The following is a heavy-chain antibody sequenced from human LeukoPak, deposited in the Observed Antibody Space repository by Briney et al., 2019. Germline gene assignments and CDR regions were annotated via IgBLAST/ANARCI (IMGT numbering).Heavy chain of an antibody. J-gene: IGHJ5*02. V-gene: IGHV3-48*03. Sequence: PGGSLRLSCAASGFTFSSYEMNWVRQAPGKGLEWVSYISSSGSTIYYADSVKGRFTISRDNAKNSLYLQMNSLRAEDTAVYYCARVKGVKNWFDPWGQGTLVTVSS. CDR1: GFTFSSYE. D-gene: IGHD3-16*01. CDR2: ISSSGSTI. CDR3: ARVKGVKNWFDP.